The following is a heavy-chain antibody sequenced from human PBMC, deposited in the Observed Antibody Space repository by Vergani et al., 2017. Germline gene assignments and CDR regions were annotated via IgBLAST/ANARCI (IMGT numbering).Heavy chain of an antibody. Sequence: EVQLVESGGGLVQPGGSLRLSCSASGFTFNNYAMHWVRQPPGKGLEYVSAISSNGDSTYYADSVKGRFTISRDNSKNTLYLQMSRLRAEDTAVYYCVPWWGSGSYYHWGQGTLVTVSS. V-gene: IGHV3-64D*06. D-gene: IGHD3-10*01. J-gene: IGHJ5*02. CDR1: GFTFNNYA. CDR3: VPWWGSGSYYH. CDR2: ISSNGDST.